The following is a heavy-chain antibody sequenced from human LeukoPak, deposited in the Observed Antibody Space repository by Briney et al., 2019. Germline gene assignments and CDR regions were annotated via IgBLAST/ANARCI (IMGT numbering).Heavy chain of an antibody. D-gene: IGHD6-13*01. CDR3: ARHYGSSSYYYYYGMDV. CDR1: GGSISSYY. CDR2: IYYSGST. Sequence: SETLSLTCTVSGGSISSYYWSWIRQPPGKGLEWIGYIYYSGSTNYNPSLKSRVTISVDTSKNQFSLKLSSVTAADTAVYYCARHYGSSSYYYYYGMDVWAKGPRSPSP. J-gene: IGHJ6*02. V-gene: IGHV4-59*08.